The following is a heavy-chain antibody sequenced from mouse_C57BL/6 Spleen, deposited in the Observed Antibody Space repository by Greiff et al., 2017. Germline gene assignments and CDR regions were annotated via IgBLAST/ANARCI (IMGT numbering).Heavy chain of an antibody. D-gene: IGHD2-5*01. CDR1: GYTFTSYW. V-gene: IGHV1-59*01. CDR3: ARRGYYSNYVGYFDY. Sequence: QVQLQQPGAELVRPGTSVKLSCKASGYTFTSYWMHWVKQRPGQGLEWIGVIDPSDSYTNYNQKFKGKATLTVDTSSSTAYMQLSSLTSEDSAVYYCARRGYYSNYVGYFDYWGQGTTLTVSS. CDR2: IDPSDSYT. J-gene: IGHJ2*01.